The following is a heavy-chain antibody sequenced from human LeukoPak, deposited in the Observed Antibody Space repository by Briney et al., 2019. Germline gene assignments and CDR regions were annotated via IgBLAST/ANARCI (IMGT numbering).Heavy chain of an antibody. V-gene: IGHV3-30-3*01. J-gene: IGHJ4*02. Sequence: PGRSLRLSCAASGFTFSSYAMHWVRQAPGKGLEWVAVISYDGSNKYYADSVKGRFTISRDNSKNTLYLQMNSLRAEDTAVYYCAKARRGLVYFDYWGQGTLVTVSS. CDR1: GFTFSSYA. D-gene: IGHD6-19*01. CDR3: AKARRGLVYFDY. CDR2: ISYDGSNK.